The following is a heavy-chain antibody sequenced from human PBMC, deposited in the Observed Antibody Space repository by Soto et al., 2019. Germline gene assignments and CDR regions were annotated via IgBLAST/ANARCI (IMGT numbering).Heavy chain of an antibody. CDR2: IYYSGST. CDR3: AGEGSGRIFDY. J-gene: IGHJ4*02. Sequence: SETLSLTCTVSGFSISSGGYYWSWIRQHPGKGLEWIGYIYYSGSTYYNPSLKSRVTISVDTSKNQFSLKLSSVTAADTAVYYCAGEGSGRIFDYWGQGTLVTVSS. V-gene: IGHV4-31*03. CDR1: GFSISSGGYY. D-gene: IGHD3-10*01.